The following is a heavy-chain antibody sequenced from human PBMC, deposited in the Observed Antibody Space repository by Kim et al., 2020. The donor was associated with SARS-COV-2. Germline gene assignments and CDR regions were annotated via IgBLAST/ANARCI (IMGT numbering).Heavy chain of an antibody. CDR1: GYTFTGYY. Sequence: ASVKVSCKASGYTFTGYYMHWVRQAPGQGLEWMGRINPNSGGTNYAQKFQGRVTMTRDTSISTAYMELSRLRSDDTAVYYCAGGFGQQPNIKHAFDIWGQGTMVTVSS. J-gene: IGHJ3*02. V-gene: IGHV1-2*06. CDR2: INPNSGGT. D-gene: IGHD6-13*01. CDR3: AGGFGQQPNIKHAFDI.